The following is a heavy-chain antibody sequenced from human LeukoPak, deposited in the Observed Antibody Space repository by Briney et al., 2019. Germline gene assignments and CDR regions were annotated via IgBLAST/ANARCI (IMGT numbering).Heavy chain of an antibody. J-gene: IGHJ4*01. CDR3: ARDAGGMVATLFGDY. CDR1: GFTFSSYS. V-gene: IGHV3-21*01. CDR2: ISSSSSYI. D-gene: IGHD5-12*01. Sequence: PGGSLRLSCAASGFTFSSYSMNWVRQAPGTGLEWVPSISSSSSYIYYADSVKGRFTISRDNAKNSLYLQMNSLRAEDTAVYYCARDAGGMVATLFGDYWGQEPWSPSPQ.